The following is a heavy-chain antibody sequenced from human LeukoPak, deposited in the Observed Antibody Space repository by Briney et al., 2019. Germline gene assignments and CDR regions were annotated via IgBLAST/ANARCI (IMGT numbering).Heavy chain of an antibody. V-gene: IGHV3-23*01. Sequence: GGSLRLSCAASGFTFSSYAMSWVRQAPGKGLEWVSAISGSGGSTYYADSVKGRFTISRDNSKNTLYLQMNSLRAEDTAVYYCAKDLAWAYYYYGMDVWGQGTTVTVSS. CDR1: GFTFSSYA. J-gene: IGHJ6*02. CDR2: ISGSGGST. D-gene: IGHD7-27*01. CDR3: AKDLAWAYYYYGMDV.